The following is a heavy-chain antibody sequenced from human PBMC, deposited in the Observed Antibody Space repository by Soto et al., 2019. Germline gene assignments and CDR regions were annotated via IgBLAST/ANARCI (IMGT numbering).Heavy chain of an antibody. CDR3: ARDTGHWYYYYGMDV. Sequence: SVKVSCKASGGTFSSYAISWVRQAPGQGLEWMGGIIPIFGTANYAQKFQGRVTITTDESTSTAYMELSSLRSEDTAVYYCARDTGHWYYYYGMDVWGQGTTVTVSS. V-gene: IGHV1-69*05. D-gene: IGHD4-17*01. CDR1: GGTFSSYA. CDR2: IIPIFGTA. J-gene: IGHJ6*02.